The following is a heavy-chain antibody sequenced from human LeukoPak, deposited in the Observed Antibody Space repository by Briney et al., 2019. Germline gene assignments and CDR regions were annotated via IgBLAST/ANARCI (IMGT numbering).Heavy chain of an antibody. Sequence: SVKVSCKASGYTFTGYYMHWVRPAPGQGLEWVGRIVAMDDIANYAQKFQDRVTITADKSTGTVYMELSSLRSEDTAVYYCASTQKIVEMATIGYYFDYGGQGTLVTVSS. D-gene: IGHD5-24*01. CDR1: GYTFTGYY. J-gene: IGHJ4*02. V-gene: IGHV1-69*02. CDR3: ASTQKIVEMATIGYYFDY. CDR2: IVAMDDIA.